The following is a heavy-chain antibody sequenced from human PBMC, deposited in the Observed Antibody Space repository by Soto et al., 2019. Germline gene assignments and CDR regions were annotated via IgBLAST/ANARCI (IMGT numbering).Heavy chain of an antibody. D-gene: IGHD2-21*02. V-gene: IGHV3-30*04. CDR2: ISYDASKK. J-gene: IGHJ5*02. Sequence: QVQLVESGGGVIQPGRSLRLSCAASGFTFSNYAMHWVRQAPGTGLEWVAAISYDASKKFYTDSVKGRFTISRDNSKNTXXLEMNSLGPEDTAIYYCARGPAYCGGDCYSNWFDPWGQGTLVTVSS. CDR1: GFTFSNYA. CDR3: ARGPAYCGGDCYSNWFDP.